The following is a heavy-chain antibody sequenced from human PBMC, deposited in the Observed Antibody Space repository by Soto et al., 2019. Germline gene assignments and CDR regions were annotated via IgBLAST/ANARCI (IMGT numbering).Heavy chain of an antibody. V-gene: IGHV6-1*01. D-gene: IGHD2-15*01. Sequence: SQTLSLTCAISGDSVSSNSAAWNWIRQSPSRGLEWLGRTYHRSRWYNDYALSVDTSRNQFSLNLNAVTAADTAVYYCVRRAGIGESWWVDYWGQGALVTVSS. J-gene: IGHJ4*02. CDR3: VRRAGIGESWWVDY. CDR1: GDSVSSNSAA. CDR2: TYHRSRWYN.